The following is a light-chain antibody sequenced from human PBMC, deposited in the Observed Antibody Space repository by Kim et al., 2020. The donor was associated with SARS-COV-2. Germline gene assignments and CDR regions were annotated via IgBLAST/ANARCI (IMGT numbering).Light chain of an antibody. V-gene: IGKV1-39*01. Sequence: DIQMTQSPSSLSASVGDRVTITCRASQTISKYLNWYQHKPGKAPKLLIYAASSLQSGVPSSFSGSGSGTEFTLTISSLQPEDFATYYCQQSYSTRMYTFGQGTKLEI. J-gene: IGKJ2*01. CDR2: AAS. CDR3: QQSYSTRMYT. CDR1: QTISKY.